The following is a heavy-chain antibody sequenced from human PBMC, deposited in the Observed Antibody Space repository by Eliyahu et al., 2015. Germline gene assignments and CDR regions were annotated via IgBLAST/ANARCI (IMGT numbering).Heavy chain of an antibody. Sequence: QVQLQESDPGLVKPSQTLSLTCTVSXGSIXSGGHYWNWXRQXPRXGLEWIGNIYYSGSTSYNPSLKSRLTISLDTSKNQFSLKLSSVTAADTAVYYCARDDYANSLGPAFDIWGQGTMVTVSS. CDR1: XGSIXSGGHY. V-gene: IGHV4-31*03. D-gene: IGHD4/OR15-4a*01. CDR3: ARDDYANSLGPAFDI. CDR2: IYYSGST. J-gene: IGHJ3*02.